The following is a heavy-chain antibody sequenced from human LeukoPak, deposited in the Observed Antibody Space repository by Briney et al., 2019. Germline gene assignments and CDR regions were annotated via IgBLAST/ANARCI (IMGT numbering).Heavy chain of an antibody. CDR2: IYYAGST. V-gene: IGHV4-59*02. D-gene: IGHD3-10*01. Sequence: SETLSLSSTDPGGSANNYYWNWIRQPPRKGLGWVGYIYYAGSTNYNTSLTSRVTISVDTSKNQFSLKLSSMSAADTAGYYVARMGGEWQRNPFDIWGHGTMVSDCS. CDR1: GGSANNYY. CDR3: ARMGGEWQRNPFDI. J-gene: IGHJ3*02.